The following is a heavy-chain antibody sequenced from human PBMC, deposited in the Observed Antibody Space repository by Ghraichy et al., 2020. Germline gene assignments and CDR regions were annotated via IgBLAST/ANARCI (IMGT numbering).Heavy chain of an antibody. J-gene: IGHJ4*02. Sequence: GALRLSCAASGFTFSSYAMSWVRQAPGKGLEWVSAISGSGGSTYYADSVKGRFTISRDNSKNTLYLQMNSLRAEDTAVYYCAKDRITIFGVVTVLFDYWGQGTLVTVSS. D-gene: IGHD3-3*01. CDR1: GFTFSSYA. CDR3: AKDRITIFGVVTVLFDY. V-gene: IGHV3-23*01. CDR2: ISGSGGST.